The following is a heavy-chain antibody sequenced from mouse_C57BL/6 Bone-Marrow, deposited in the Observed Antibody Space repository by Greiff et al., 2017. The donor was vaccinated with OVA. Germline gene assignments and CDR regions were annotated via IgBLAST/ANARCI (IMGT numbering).Heavy chain of an antibody. D-gene: IGHD4-1*01. CDR3: ARGRTGTSFDY. V-gene: IGHV5-6*01. CDR2: ISSGGSYT. CDR1: GFTFSSYG. Sequence: EVHLVESGGDLVKPGGSLKLSCAASGFTFSSYGMSWVRQTPDKRLEWVATISSGGSYTYYPDSVKGRFTISRDNAKNTLYLQMSSLKSEDTAMYYCARGRTGTSFDYWGQGTTLTVSP. J-gene: IGHJ2*01.